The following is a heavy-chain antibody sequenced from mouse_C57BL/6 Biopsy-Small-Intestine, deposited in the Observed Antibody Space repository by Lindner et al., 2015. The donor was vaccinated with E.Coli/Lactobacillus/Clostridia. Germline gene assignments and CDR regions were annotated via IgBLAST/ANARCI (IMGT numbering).Heavy chain of an antibody. CDR2: IDPENGDT. J-gene: IGHJ1*03. Sequence: VQLQESGAELVRPGASVKLSCTASGFNIKDDYMHWVKQRPEQGLEWIGWIDPENGDTEYASKFQGKATITADTSSNTALPRTLSSLTSEDTAVYYCTTSLLEYFDVWGTGTTVTVSS. CDR3: TTSLLEYFDV. V-gene: IGHV14-4*01. D-gene: IGHD1-1*01. CDR1: GFNIKDDY.